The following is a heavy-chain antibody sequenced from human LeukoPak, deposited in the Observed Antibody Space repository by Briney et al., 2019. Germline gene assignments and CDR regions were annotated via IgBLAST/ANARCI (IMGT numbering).Heavy chain of an antibody. J-gene: IGHJ1*01. CDR3: ARQGSNWYFEYFQH. CDR1: GGSLSSGRNY. CDR2: IHYSGST. D-gene: IGHD1-20*01. Sequence: PSETLSLTCAVSGGSLSSGRNYWGWSRQPPGKRLGWIGSIHYSGSTSYSPSLKSRVTISVDMSKNQFSLKLTSVTAADTAVYYCARQGSNWYFEYFQHWGQGTLVTVSS. V-gene: IGHV4-39*01.